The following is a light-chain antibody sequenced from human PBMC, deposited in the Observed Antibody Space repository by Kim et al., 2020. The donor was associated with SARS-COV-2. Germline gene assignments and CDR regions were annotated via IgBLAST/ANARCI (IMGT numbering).Light chain of an antibody. J-gene: IGLJ3*02. CDR2: SNS. CDR1: SSNIGSYT. CDR3: SAWDDSLNGRL. V-gene: IGLV1-44*01. Sequence: GQRVTSSCSGSSSNIGSYTINWYQQLPGTAPKLLIYSNSKRPSGVPDRFSGSKSGTSASLVISGLRSEDEADYYCSAWDDSLNGRLYGGGTQLTVL.